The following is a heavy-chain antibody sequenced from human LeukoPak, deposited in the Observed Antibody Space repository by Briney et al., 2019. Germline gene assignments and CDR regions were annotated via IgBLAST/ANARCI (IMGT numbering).Heavy chain of an antibody. J-gene: IGHJ3*01. CDR1: GYTFTSTG. Sequence: ASVKVSCKASGYTFTSTGFCWVRQAPGQGLEWMGWVSSYNGNTNYAQKFQGRVTMTTDTSTNTAYMELRSLRSDDTAVYFCARDAPQWRNAFDFWGLGTMVTVSS. CDR3: ARDAPQWRNAFDF. V-gene: IGHV1-18*01. CDR2: VSSYNGNT. D-gene: IGHD6-19*01.